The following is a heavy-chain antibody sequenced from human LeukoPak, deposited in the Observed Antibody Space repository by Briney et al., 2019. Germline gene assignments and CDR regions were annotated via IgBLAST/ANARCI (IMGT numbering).Heavy chain of an antibody. D-gene: IGHD3-3*01. CDR2: ISRSSSTI. V-gene: IGHV3-48*04. J-gene: IGHJ4*02. Sequence: PGGSLRLSCAASGFTFSRYSMNWVRQAPGKGLGWVSYISRSSSTIHYADSVKGRFTISRDNAKSSLFLQMSSLRAEDTAVYYCARESTIFGVNIIYPYFDYWGQGTLATVSS. CDR3: ARESTIFGVNIIYPYFDY. CDR1: GFTFSRYS.